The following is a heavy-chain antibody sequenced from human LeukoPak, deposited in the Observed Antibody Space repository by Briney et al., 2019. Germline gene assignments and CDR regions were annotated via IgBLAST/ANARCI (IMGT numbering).Heavy chain of an antibody. D-gene: IGHD6-13*01. V-gene: IGHV1-2*06. J-gene: IGHJ6*03. Sequence: ASVKVSCKASGYTFTGYYIHWVRQAPGQGLEWMRRINPNSGGTNYAQKFQGRVTMTRDTSISTAYMELSRLRSDDTAVYYCAREPTSSSWYGYYYMDVWGKGTTVTVSS. CDR3: AREPTSSSWYGYYYMDV. CDR1: GYTFTGYY. CDR2: INPNSGGT.